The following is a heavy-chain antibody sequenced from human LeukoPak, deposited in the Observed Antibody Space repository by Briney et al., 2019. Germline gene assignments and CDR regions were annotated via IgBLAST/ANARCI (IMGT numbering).Heavy chain of an antibody. J-gene: IGHJ6*02. Sequence: GESLKISCKGYIYRFTSYWIGWVRPMPGKGLEWMGIINPADSDTRYSPFFQGQVPISPDKSISTTYLQWSSLKASDTAMYYCARLGDYGMDVWGQGTTVAVSS. CDR1: IYRFTSYW. CDR3: ARLGDYGMDV. CDR2: INPADSDT. V-gene: IGHV5-51*01.